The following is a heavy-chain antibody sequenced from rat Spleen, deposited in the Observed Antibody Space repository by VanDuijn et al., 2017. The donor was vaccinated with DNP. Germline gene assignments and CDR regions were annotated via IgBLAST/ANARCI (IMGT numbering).Heavy chain of an antibody. CDR2: ISINGST. CDR3: TRVPFDY. Sequence: QVQLKESGPGLVQPSQTLSLTCTVSGFSLTSYHVHWVRQPPGKGLEWIGAISINGSTYYNSPLTSRLSISRDTAKSQVFLKMNSLQTEDTAIYFCTRVPFDYWGQGLMVTVSS. V-gene: IGHV2-15*01. J-gene: IGHJ2*01. CDR1: GFSLTSYH.